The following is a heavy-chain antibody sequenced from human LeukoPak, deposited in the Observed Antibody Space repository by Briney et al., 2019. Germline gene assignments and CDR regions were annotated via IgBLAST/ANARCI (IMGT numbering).Heavy chain of an antibody. CDR1: GGSISSGSYY. V-gene: IGHV4-61*02. CDR3: ARVSSRGWFDP. J-gene: IGHJ5*02. D-gene: IGHD6-6*01. Sequence: SQTLSLTCTVSGGSISSGSYYWSWIRQPAGKGLEWIGRIYTSGSTNYNPSLKSRVTISVGTSKNQFSLKLSSVTAADTAVYYCARVSSRGWFDPWGQGTLVTVSS. CDR2: IYTSGST.